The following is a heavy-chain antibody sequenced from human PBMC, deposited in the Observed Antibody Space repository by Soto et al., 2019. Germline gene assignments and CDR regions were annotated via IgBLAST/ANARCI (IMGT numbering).Heavy chain of an antibody. V-gene: IGHV3-23*01. CDR2: ITTSGGNT. D-gene: IGHD2-8*01. CDR1: GFTFSTYA. J-gene: IGHJ6*03. CDR3: AGRYCTNGVCYTNYYYYIDV. Sequence: EVQLLESGGGLVQPGGSLRLSCAASGFTFSTYAMNWVHQAPGKGLEWVSTITTSGGNTYYADSVQGRFTISRDNSKNTLYLQMNSLRAEDTAVYYCAGRYCTNGVCYTNYYYYIDVWGKGTTVTVSS.